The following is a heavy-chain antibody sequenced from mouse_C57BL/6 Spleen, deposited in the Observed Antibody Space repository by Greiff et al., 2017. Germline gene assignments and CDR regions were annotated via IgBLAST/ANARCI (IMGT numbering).Heavy chain of an antibody. D-gene: IGHD4-1*02. CDR3: ARPTGRAMDY. J-gene: IGHJ4*01. V-gene: IGHV5-17*01. CDR1: GFTFSDYG. CDR2: ISSGSSTI. Sequence: EVKLVESGGGLVKPGGSLKLSCAASGFTFSDYGMHWVRQAPEKGLEWVAYISSGSSTISYADTVKGRFTISRDNAKDTLFLQMTSLRSEDAAMYYCARPTGRAMDYWGQGTSVTVSS.